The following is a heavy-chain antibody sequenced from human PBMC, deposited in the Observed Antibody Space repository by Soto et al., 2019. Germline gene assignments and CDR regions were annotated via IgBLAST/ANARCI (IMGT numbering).Heavy chain of an antibody. CDR2: IDSYSNFI. Sequence: GGSLRLSCAASGFTFSRYSMNWVRQAPGKGLEWVSSIDSYSNFIYYADSVKGRFIISRDNARNSLFLQMSSLRAEDTAVYYCATDTPDISPGSEDPFDYWGQGSPVTVSS. CDR1: GFTFSRYS. J-gene: IGHJ4*02. V-gene: IGHV3-21*01. CDR3: ATDTPDISPGSEDPFDY. D-gene: IGHD3-10*01.